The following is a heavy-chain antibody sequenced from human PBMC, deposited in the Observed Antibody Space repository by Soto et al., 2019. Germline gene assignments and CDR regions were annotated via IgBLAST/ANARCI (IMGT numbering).Heavy chain of an antibody. V-gene: IGHV3-23*01. CDR2: IGGDGGSP. J-gene: IGHJ3*02. D-gene: IGHD3-3*02. Sequence: GGSLRLSCAASRFTFSDYAMSWVRQAPGRGLEWVSVIGGDGGSPYYADSVKGRFTVSRDNSKNTLYLQMDSLRAEDTAVYYCAKDSISRNGINDPFDIWGQGTMVTVSS. CDR1: RFTFSDYA. CDR3: AKDSISRNGINDPFDI.